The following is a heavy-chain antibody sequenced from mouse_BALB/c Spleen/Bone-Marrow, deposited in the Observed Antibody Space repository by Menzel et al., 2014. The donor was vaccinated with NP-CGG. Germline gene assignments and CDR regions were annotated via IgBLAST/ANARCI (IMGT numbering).Heavy chain of an antibody. J-gene: IGHJ2*01. V-gene: IGHV1S81*02. D-gene: IGHD1-1*01. Sequence: VQLQQSGAELVKPGVSVKLSCKASGYTFTSFYMYWVKQRPGQGLEWIGGINPSNGGTNFNEKFKSKATLTLDKSSSTAYMQLSSLTSEDSAVYDCTRGSYGSSQYYFDYWGQGTTLTVSS. CDR3: TRGSYGSSQYYFDY. CDR2: INPSNGGT. CDR1: GYTFTSFY.